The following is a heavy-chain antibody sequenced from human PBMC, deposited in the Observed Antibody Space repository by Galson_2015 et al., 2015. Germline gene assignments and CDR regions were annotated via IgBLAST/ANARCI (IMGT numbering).Heavy chain of an antibody. D-gene: IGHD3-10*01. CDR2: INPNSGGT. CDR3: AREYGSGSYSGYYYGMDV. CDR1: GSTFTGYY. V-gene: IGHV1-2*04. Sequence: VKVSCKASGSTFTGYYMHWVRQAPGQGLEWVGWINPNSGGTNYAQKFQGWVTMTRDTSISTAYMELSRLRSDDTAVYYCAREYGSGSYSGYYYGMDVWGQRTTVTVSS. J-gene: IGHJ6*02.